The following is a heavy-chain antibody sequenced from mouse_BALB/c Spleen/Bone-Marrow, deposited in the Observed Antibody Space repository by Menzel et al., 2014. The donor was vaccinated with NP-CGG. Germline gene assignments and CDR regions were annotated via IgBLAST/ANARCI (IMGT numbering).Heavy chain of an antibody. CDR1: GFTFTGYY. V-gene: IGHV7-3*02. CDR2: IRNKANGYTT. D-gene: IGHD2-1*01. CDR3: ARDTGNYVRFAY. Sequence: EVKLVESGGGLVQPGGSLRLSCATSGFTFTGYYMSWVRQPPGKALEWLGFIRNKANGYTTEYSASVKGRFTISRDNSQSILYLQMNTLRAEDSATYYCARDTGNYVRFAYWGQGTLVTVSA. J-gene: IGHJ3*01.